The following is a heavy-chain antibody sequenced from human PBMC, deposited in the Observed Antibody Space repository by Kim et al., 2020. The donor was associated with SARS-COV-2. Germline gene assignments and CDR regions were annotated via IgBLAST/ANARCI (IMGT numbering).Heavy chain of an antibody. CDR3: AREDLELRDAFDI. V-gene: IGHV4-61*02. Sequence: SETLSLTCTVSGGSISSGSYYWSWIRQPAGKGLEWIGRIYTSGSTNYNPSLKSRVTISVDTSKNQFSLKLSSVTAADTAVDYCAREDLELRDAFDIWGQGTMVTVSS. CDR2: IYTSGST. J-gene: IGHJ3*02. D-gene: IGHD1-7*01. CDR1: GGSISSGSYY.